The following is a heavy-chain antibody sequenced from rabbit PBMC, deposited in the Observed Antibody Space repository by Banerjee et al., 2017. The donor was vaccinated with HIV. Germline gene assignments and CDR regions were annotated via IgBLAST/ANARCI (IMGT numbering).Heavy chain of an antibody. CDR2: IYAGSSGNT. J-gene: IGHJ3*01. V-gene: IGHV1S40*01. CDR3: ARDMYTGSDAGILYGMDL. Sequence: QSLEESGGDLVKPGASLTLTCTASGFSFSSNYYMCWVRQAPGKGLEWIACIYAGSSGNTYYANWAKGRFTISKTSSTTVTLQMTRLTAADTATYFCARDMYTGSDAGILYGMDLWGQGTLVTVS. D-gene: IGHD4-2*01. CDR1: GFSFSSNYY.